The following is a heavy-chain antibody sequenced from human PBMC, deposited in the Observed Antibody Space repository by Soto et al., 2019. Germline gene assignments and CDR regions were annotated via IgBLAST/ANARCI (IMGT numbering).Heavy chain of an antibody. Sequence: GGSLRLGCAASGLTVRSYGMDGFRQAPGKGLEWVAVIWYDGSNKYYADSVKGRFSISRDNSKNTLYLEMNSLRAEDTAIYYCAKAKPSIAVAAPIAYWGQGTLVTVSS. CDR2: IWYDGSNK. V-gene: IGHV3-33*06. CDR1: GLTVRSYG. CDR3: AKAKPSIAVAAPIAY. D-gene: IGHD6-19*01. J-gene: IGHJ4*02.